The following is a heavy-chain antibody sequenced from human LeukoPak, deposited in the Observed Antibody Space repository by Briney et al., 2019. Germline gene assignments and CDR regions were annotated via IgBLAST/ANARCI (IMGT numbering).Heavy chain of an antibody. CDR3: AREVSRGSYYFDY. J-gene: IGHJ4*02. CDR2: IYYSGST. V-gene: IGHV4-39*07. CDR1: GGSISSSSYY. Sequence: SETLSLTCTVSGGSISSSSYYWGWIRQPPGEGLEWIGSIYYSGSTYYNPSLKSRVTISVDTSKNQFSLKLSSVTAADTAMYYCAREVSRGSYYFDYWGQGTLVTVSS.